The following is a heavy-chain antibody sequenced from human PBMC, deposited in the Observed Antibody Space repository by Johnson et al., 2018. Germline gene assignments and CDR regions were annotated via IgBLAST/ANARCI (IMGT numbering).Heavy chain of an antibody. V-gene: IGHV3-74*02. CDR2: FHSDDSST. CDR3: ARGKAVGAFVAFDI. D-gene: IGHD6-19*01. CDR1: GFTLSSYW. Sequence: VQLVESGGGLVQPGGSLRLSCAASGFTLSSYWMHWVRQAPGKGLVWVSRFHSDDSSTNYADSVKGRFTFSRDNAKNTLYLQMNSMSAEDTAVYYCARGKAVGAFVAFDIWGQGTMVTVSS. J-gene: IGHJ3*02.